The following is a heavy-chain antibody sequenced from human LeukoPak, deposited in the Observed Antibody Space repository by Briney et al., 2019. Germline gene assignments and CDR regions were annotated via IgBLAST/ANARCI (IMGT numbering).Heavy chain of an antibody. D-gene: IGHD2-15*01. CDR3: AKDGERYCSGGSCYSFFDY. CDR2: IWYDGSNK. CDR1: GFTFSSYG. V-gene: IGHV3-33*06. J-gene: IGHJ4*02. Sequence: PGGSLRLSCAASGFTFSSYGMQWVRQAPGKGLEGVAVIWYDGSNKYYADSVKGRFTISRDNSKNTLYLQMNSLRAEDTAVYYCAKDGERYCSGGSCYSFFDYWGQGTLVTVSS.